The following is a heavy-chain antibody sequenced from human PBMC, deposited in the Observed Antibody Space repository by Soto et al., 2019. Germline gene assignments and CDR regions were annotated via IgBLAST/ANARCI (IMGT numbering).Heavy chain of an antibody. D-gene: IGHD2-8*01. CDR3: ARHPGYTVPTVYATHYFDD. CDR1: GDSIGTINYY. Sequence: QLQLQESGPGLVKPSETLSVTCSVSGDSIGTINYYWGWLRQPPGKGPEWIGSIYYTGSTNYNPSLRGRAPVSVDTSKNQFSLRLTSVTAADTAVYYCARHPGYTVPTVYATHYFDDWGQGVLVTVSS. CDR2: IYYTGST. V-gene: IGHV4-39*01. J-gene: IGHJ4*02.